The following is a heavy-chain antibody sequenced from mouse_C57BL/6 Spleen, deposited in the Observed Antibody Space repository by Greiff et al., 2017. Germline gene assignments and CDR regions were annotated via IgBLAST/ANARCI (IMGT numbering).Heavy chain of an antibody. CDR1: GYTFTSYW. D-gene: IGHD3-3*01. V-gene: IGHV1-59*01. Sequence: QVQLQQPGAELVRPGTSVKLSCKASGYTFTSYWMHWVKQRPGQGLEWIGVIDPSDSYTNYNQKFKGKATLTVDTSSSTAYMQLSSLTSEDSAVYYCARSAGPYFHYWGQGTTLTVSS. CDR2: IDPSDSYT. J-gene: IGHJ2*01. CDR3: ARSAGPYFHY.